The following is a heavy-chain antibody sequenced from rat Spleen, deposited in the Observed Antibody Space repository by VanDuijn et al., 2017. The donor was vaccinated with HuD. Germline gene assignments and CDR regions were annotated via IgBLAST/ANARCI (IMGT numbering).Heavy chain of an antibody. CDR1: GFTFSDYN. V-gene: IGHV5S10*01. J-gene: IGHJ3*01. D-gene: IGHD1-11*01. CDR2: IIYDGSRT. CDR3: TRHGGLRNWFAY. Sequence: EVQLVESGGDLVQPGRSLKLSCAASGFTFSDYNMAWVRQAPKKGLEWVATIIYDGSRTYYRESVKGRFTISRDTAESTQYLQMDSLRSEDTATYYCTRHGGLRNWFAYWGQGTLVTVSS.